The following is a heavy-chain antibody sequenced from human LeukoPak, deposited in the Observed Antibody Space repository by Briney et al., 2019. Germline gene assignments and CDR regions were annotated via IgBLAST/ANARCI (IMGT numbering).Heavy chain of an antibody. CDR3: AIEVVGSIQGY. D-gene: IGHD1-26*01. V-gene: IGHV3-21*01. CDR2: ISSSSSYI. Sequence: GGSLRLSCAASGFTVSSTYMSWVRQAPGKGLEWVSSISSSSSYIYYADSVKGRFTISRDNAKNSLYLQMNSLRAEDTAVYYCAIEVVGSIQGYWGQGTLVTVSS. CDR1: GFTVSSTY. J-gene: IGHJ4*02.